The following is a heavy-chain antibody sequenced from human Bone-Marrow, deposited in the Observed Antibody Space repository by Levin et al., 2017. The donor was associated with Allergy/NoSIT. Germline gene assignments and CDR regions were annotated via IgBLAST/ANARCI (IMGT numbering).Heavy chain of an antibody. V-gene: IGHV3-30*04. D-gene: IGHD1-14*01. CDR3: ARDGYNISPALGTNPRYYHYGLDV. Sequence: PGGSLRLSCAASGFTFSGHPMHWVRQAPGKGLEWVAAISYDGSNKYYTKSLKGRFTISRDNSKNTVFLQMNSLRDEDTGVYYCARDGYNISPALGTNPRYYHYGLDVWGQGTTVTVSS. CDR1: GFTFSGHP. CDR2: ISYDGSNK. J-gene: IGHJ6*02.